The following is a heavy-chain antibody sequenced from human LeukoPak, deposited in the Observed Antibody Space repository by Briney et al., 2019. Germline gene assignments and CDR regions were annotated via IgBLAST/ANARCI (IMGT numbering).Heavy chain of an antibody. CDR2: VYYSGST. J-gene: IGHJ3*02. D-gene: IGHD3-22*01. CDR1: GVSVSSYY. CDR3: ASASSINVGVVVAADAFDM. Sequence: SETLSLTCSVSGVSVSSYYWSWIRQPPGKGLEWIGYVYYSGSTSYNPSLKSRVTISVDTSRNQFSLKVNSVTTADTAVYYCASASSINVGVVVAADAFDMWGPGRMVAVSS. V-gene: IGHV4-59*02.